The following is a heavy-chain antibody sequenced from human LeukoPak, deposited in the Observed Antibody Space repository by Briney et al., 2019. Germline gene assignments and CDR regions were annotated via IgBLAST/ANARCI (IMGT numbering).Heavy chain of an antibody. D-gene: IGHD6-19*01. CDR1: GGTFSSYA. Sequence: SVKVSCKASGGTFSSYAISLVRQAPGQGLERMGGIIPIFGTANYAQKFQGRVTITTDESTSTAYMELSSLRSEDTAVYYCARGTWYSSGCYFDYWGQGTLVTVSS. CDR3: ARGTWYSSGCYFDY. V-gene: IGHV1-69*05. CDR2: IIPIFGTA. J-gene: IGHJ4*02.